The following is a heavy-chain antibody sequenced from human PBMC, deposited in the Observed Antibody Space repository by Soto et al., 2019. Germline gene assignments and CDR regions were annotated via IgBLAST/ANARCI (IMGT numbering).Heavy chain of an antibody. D-gene: IGHD2-8*01. CDR1: GASISSYY. CDR3: ARVFMDFTNGVCPYNWFDP. J-gene: IGHJ5*02. CDR2: IYYSGST. V-gene: IGHV4-59*01. Sequence: PSETLSLTCSLSGASISSYYWSWIRQPPGKGLEWIGYIYYSGSTNYNPSLKSRVTISVDTSKNQFSLKLSSVTAADTAVYYCARVFMDFTNGVCPYNWFDPWGQGTLVTVSS.